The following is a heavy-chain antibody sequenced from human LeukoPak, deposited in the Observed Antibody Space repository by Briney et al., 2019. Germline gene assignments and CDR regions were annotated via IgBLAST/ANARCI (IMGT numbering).Heavy chain of an antibody. J-gene: IGHJ4*02. D-gene: IGHD3-22*01. CDR1: GGTFSSYA. CDR3: ARSLSDYYDSSGPNHYFDY. V-gene: IGHV1-69*04. CDR2: IIPILGIA. Sequence: GASVKVSCKASGGTFSSYAISWVRQAPGQGLEWMGRIIPILGIANYAQKFQGRVTITADKSTSTAYMELSSLRSEDTAVYYCARSLSDYYDSSGPNHYFDYWGQGTLVTVSS.